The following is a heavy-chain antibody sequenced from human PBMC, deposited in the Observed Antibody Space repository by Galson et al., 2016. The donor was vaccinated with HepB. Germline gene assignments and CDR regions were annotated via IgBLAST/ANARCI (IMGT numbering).Heavy chain of an antibody. CDR3: AREKLPGFRELSWGALDI. Sequence: SETLSLTCTVSGDSITTYYWSWIRQPAGKGLEWMGRMYTSGSSNYNPSLESRLTMSVDTSKNQFSLRLSSVTAADTAVYYCAREKLPGFRELSWGALDIWGQGTMVTVSP. V-gene: IGHV4-4*07. CDR1: GDSITTYY. CDR2: MYTSGSS. J-gene: IGHJ3*02. D-gene: IGHD3-10*01.